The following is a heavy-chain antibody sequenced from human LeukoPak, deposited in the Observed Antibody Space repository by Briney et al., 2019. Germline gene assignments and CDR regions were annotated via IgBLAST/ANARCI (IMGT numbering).Heavy chain of an antibody. CDR1: GFRFSSYA. Sequence: GGSLGLSCSASGFRFSSYAMHWVRQAPGKGLEYVSAITSDGGSTYYADSVKGRFIISRDNSKNTLYLQMSSLRAEDTAVYYCVRGGTMVVVVTDDYWGQGTLVAVSS. CDR2: ITSDGGST. D-gene: IGHD3-22*01. J-gene: IGHJ4*02. V-gene: IGHV3-64D*06. CDR3: VRGGTMVVVVTDDY.